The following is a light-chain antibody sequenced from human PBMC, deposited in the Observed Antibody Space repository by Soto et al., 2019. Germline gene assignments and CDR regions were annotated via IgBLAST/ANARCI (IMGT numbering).Light chain of an antibody. Sequence: EIVLTQSPGTLSLSPGERATLSCRASQSVSSSYLAWYQQKPGQAPRILIYGASSRATGIPDRFSGSGSGTDFTLTISRLEPEDFATYYCQQLNSFPIPFGPGTKVDIK. CDR2: GAS. V-gene: IGKV3-20*01. CDR1: QSVSSSY. J-gene: IGKJ3*01. CDR3: QQLNSFPIP.